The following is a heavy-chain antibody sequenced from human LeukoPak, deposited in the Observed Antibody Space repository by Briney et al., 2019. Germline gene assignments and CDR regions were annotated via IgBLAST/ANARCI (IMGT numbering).Heavy chain of an antibody. CDR2: INHSGST. CDR3: ARVCYWYFDL. V-gene: IGHV4-39*07. J-gene: IGHJ2*01. Sequence: SETLSLTCTVSGGSISSSNYYWGWIRQPPGKGLEWIGEINHSGSTNYNPSLKSRVTISVDTSKNQFSLKLSSVTAADTAVYYCARVCYWYFDLWGRGTLVTVSS. CDR1: GGSISSSNYY.